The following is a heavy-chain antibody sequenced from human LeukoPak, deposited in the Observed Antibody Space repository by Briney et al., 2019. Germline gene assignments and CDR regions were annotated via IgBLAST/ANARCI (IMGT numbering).Heavy chain of an antibody. V-gene: IGHV3-15*01. CDR3: TTERYSAYDFWSEPRDY. CDR2: IKSKTDGGTT. Sequence: PGGSLRLSCAASGFTFSNAWMSWVRQAPGKGLEWVGRIKSKTDGGTTDYAAPVKGRFTISRDDSKNTLYLQMNSLKTEDTAVYYCTTERYSAYDFWSEPRDYWGQGTLVTVSS. CDR1: GFTFSNAW. J-gene: IGHJ4*02. D-gene: IGHD3-3*01.